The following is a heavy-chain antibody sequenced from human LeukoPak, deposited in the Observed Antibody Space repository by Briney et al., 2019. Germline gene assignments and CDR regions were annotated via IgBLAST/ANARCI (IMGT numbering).Heavy chain of an antibody. V-gene: IGHV4-4*02. CDR2: ISHSGTT. CDR1: GGSIDITNY. D-gene: IGHD3-22*01. CDR3: TREDRPFCPFAY. J-gene: IGHJ4*02. Sequence: SETLSLTCAVSGGSIDITNYWSWVRQAPGKGLEWIWEISHSGTTNYSPSLRSRVAMSLDRANNQFSLNLTSVTDADTAVYYCTREDRPFCPFAYWGQGVLVTVSS.